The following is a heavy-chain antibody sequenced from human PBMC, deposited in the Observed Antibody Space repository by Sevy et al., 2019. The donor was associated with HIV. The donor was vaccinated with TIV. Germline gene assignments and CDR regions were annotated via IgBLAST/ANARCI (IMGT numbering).Heavy chain of an antibody. CDR3: AGPTGLKVGIDFGTLDI. D-gene: IGHD4-17*01. CDR2: IYPGHSET. V-gene: IGHV5-51*01. Sequence: GESLKISCKGSGYSFTAYWIDWVRQVPGKGLEWMGTIYPGHSETRYSPSVQGQVTISADKSLTTAYLQWSSLKASDTAVYYCAGPTGLKVGIDFGTLDIWGQGTMVTVSS. CDR1: GYSFTAYW. J-gene: IGHJ3*02.